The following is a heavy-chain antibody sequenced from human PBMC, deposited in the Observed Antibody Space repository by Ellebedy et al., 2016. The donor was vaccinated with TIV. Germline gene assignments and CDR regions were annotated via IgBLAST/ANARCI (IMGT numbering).Heavy chain of an antibody. Sequence: MPGGSLRLSCTVSGGSILSSSFTWGWIRQPPGTGLEWIGTIWHTGTSWYNTSLESRLTVSVDTSKNQFSMKLSSLSAADTALYYCVRGGGNAFDIWGQGTKVTVSS. CDR2: IWHTGTS. V-gene: IGHV4-39*07. J-gene: IGHJ3*02. D-gene: IGHD3-16*01. CDR1: GGSILSSSFT. CDR3: VRGGGNAFDI.